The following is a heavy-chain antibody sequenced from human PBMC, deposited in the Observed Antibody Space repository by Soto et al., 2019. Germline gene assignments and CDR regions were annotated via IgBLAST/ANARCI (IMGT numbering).Heavy chain of an antibody. V-gene: IGHV5-51*01. CDR1: GYTFTDFW. J-gene: IGHJ4*03. Sequence: VEALKISCKASGYTFTDFWNGWVRPMSGKGLEWMGIIWPGDSDTRYSPSFQVQVTISVDNSTRTAYLQWSSVVASVSAIPHCARRQGNGYFGPRGQGQLVTVS. CDR3: ARRQGNGYFGP. CDR2: IWPGDSDT.